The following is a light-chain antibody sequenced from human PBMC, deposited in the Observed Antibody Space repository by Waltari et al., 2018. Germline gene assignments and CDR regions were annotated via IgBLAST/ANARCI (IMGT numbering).Light chain of an antibody. J-gene: IGKJ4*01. CDR3: QQRRDWPLT. CDR2: DAS. CDR1: QSVSRD. Sequence: EIVLTQSPATLSLSPGERASLSCRASQSVSRDLAWYQQKPGQAPRLLIFDASIRATGTPARFSGSGSGTDFTLTISSLEPEDFAVYYCQQRRDWPLTFGGGTKVEIK. V-gene: IGKV3-11*01.